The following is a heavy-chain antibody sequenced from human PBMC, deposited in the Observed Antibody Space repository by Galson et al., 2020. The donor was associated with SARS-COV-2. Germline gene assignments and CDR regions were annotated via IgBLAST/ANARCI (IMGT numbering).Heavy chain of an antibody. CDR2: INPNSGGT. J-gene: IGHJ6*03. CDR1: GYTFTGYY. Sequence: GESLKISCKASGYTFTGYYMHWVRQAPGQGLEWMGWINPNSGGTNYAQKFQGRVTMTRDTSISTAYMELSRLRSDDTAVYYCVSSYCSSTSCYDYYYYMDVWGKGTTVTVSS. CDR3: VSSYCSSTSCYDYYYYMDV. D-gene: IGHD2-2*01. V-gene: IGHV1-2*02.